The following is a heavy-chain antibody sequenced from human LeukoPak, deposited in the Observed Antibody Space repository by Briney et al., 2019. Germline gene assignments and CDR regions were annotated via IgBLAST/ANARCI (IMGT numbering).Heavy chain of an antibody. Sequence: GGSLRLSCAASGFTFTTNAMSWVRQAPGKWLEWVSDISGRTGATYYADSEKGRFTISRDNSKSTLYLQMDSLRAEDTAVYYCAKCGNSGCHLIDYWGQGTLVTVSS. V-gene: IGHV3-23*01. D-gene: IGHD5-12*01. J-gene: IGHJ4*02. CDR1: GFTFTTNA. CDR3: AKCGNSGCHLIDY. CDR2: ISGRTGAT.